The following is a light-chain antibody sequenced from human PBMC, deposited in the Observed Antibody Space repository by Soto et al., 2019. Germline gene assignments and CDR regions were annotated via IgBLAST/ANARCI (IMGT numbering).Light chain of an antibody. CDR3: QQYNSYPT. J-gene: IGKJ1*01. CDR2: KAS. CDR1: HSISSW. V-gene: IGKV1-5*03. Sequence: DIQMTQSPSTLSASVGDRVTITCRASHSISSWLAWYQQKTGKAPKFLIYKASSLESGVPSRFSGSGSGTESTITISSLLSDERAAYYCQQYNSYPTFGQGTKVEI.